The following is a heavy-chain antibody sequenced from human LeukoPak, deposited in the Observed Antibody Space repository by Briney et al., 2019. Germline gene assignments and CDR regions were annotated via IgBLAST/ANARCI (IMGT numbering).Heavy chain of an antibody. Sequence: GGSPRLSCAASRITVISNHMSWLRQAPGKGLEWVSVIYNGDNTNYADSVKGRFTISRDNSKNTLYLQMNSLRAEDTAVYFCARASQWLAFDTWGQGTLVTVSS. CDR1: RITVISNH. CDR3: ARASQWLAFDT. CDR2: IYNGDNT. D-gene: IGHD6-19*01. J-gene: IGHJ4*02. V-gene: IGHV3-66*01.